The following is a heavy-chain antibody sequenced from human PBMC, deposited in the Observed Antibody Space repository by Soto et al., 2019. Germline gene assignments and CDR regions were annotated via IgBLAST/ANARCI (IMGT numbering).Heavy chain of an antibody. J-gene: IGHJ6*02. D-gene: IGHD3-10*01. CDR2: VYQSQYA. CDR1: GGSVTSGGHS. V-gene: IGHV4-30-2*01. CDR3: AKTWFGEDNYGMDV. Sequence: QLQLQESGSGQVKPSQTLSLTCVVSGGSVTSGGHSWSWIRQAPGKGLEWVGSVYQSQYAYYNPSLRSRVAISLDRSNNQVSLRMTSVTAADTAIYYCAKTWFGEDNYGMDVWGQGTTVTVSS.